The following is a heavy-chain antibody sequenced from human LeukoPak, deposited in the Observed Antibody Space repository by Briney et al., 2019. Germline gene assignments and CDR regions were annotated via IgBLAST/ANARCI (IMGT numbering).Heavy chain of an antibody. V-gene: IGHV3-74*01. CDR1: GFTFSSYA. J-gene: IGHJ4*02. D-gene: IGHD1-26*01. CDR2: INSDGSST. CDR3: AKGSRCSGSYYFDY. Sequence: GGSLRLSCAASGFTFSSYAMHWVRQAPGKGLVWVSRINSDGSSTSYADSVKGRFTISRDNAKNTLYLQMNSLRAEDTAVYYCAKGSRCSGSYYFDYWGQGTLVTVSS.